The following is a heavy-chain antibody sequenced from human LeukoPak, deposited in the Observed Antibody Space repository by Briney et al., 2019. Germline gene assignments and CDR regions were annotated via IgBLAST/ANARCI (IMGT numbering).Heavy chain of an antibody. D-gene: IGHD1-26*01. Sequence: GGSLRLSCAASGFTLSNYAMSWVRQAPGKGLEWVSAISGSGGSTYYADSVKGRFTISRDNSKNTLYLQMNSLRAEDTAVYYCAKGSSGSYEYWGQGTLVTVSS. V-gene: IGHV3-23*01. CDR3: AKGSSGSYEY. CDR1: GFTLSNYA. J-gene: IGHJ4*02. CDR2: ISGSGGST.